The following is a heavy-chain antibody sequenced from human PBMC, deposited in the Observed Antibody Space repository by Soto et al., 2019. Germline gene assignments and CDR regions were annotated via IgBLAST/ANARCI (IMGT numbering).Heavy chain of an antibody. Sequence: EVQLWESGGGLVQPGGSLRLSCAASGFTFSRYAMNWVRQAPGKGLEWVSSISYSDHSTYYADSVKGRFTISRDNSKDTLYLQMNNLRAEDTAVYYCARRGGCNGWGDFDSWGQGTLVSVSS. CDR1: GFTFSRYA. CDR3: ARRGGCNGWGDFDS. J-gene: IGHJ4*02. CDR2: ISYSDHST. D-gene: IGHD6-19*01. V-gene: IGHV3-23*01.